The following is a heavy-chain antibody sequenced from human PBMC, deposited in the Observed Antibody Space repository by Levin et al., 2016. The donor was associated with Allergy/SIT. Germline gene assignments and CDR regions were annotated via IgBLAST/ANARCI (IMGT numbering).Heavy chain of an antibody. V-gene: IGHV1-69*01. CDR2: IIPIFGTA. CDR3: ARDYNWNYGAFDY. Sequence: WVRQAPGQGLEWMGGIIPIFGTANYAQKFQGRVTITADESTSTAYMELSSLRSEDTAVYYCARDYNWNYGAFDYWGQGTLVTVSS. D-gene: IGHD1-7*01. J-gene: IGHJ4*02.